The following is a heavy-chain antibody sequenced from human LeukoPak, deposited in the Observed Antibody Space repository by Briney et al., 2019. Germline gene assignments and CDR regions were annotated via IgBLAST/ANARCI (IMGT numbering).Heavy chain of an antibody. D-gene: IGHD6-13*01. J-gene: IGHJ4*02. CDR2: ISYDGSNK. CDR3: ARDQGSSSYLDY. V-gene: IGHV3-30*04. Sequence: PGRSLRLSCAASGFTFSSYAMHWVRQAQGKGLEWVAVISYDGSNKYYADSVKGRFTISRDNSKNTLYLQMNSLRAEDTAVYYCARDQGSSSYLDYWGQGTLVTVSS. CDR1: GFTFSSYA.